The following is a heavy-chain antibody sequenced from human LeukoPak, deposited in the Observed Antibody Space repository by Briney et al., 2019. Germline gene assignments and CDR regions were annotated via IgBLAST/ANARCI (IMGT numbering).Heavy chain of an antibody. V-gene: IGHV3-30*18. J-gene: IGHJ4*02. CDR1: GFTFSSYA. CDR3: AKDQASIAGLDY. CDR2: ISYDGSNK. Sequence: PGGSLRLSCAASGFTFSSYAMSWVRQAPGKGLEWVAVISYDGSNKYYADSVKGRFTISRDNSKNTLYLQMNSLRAEDTAVYYCAKDQASIAGLDYWGQGTLVTVSS. D-gene: IGHD6-6*01.